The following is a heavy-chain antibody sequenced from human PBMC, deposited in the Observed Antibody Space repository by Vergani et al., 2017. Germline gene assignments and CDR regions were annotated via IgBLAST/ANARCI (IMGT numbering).Heavy chain of an antibody. CDR2: INPNSGGT. Sequence: QVQLVQSGAEVKKPGASVKVSCKASGYTFTGYYMHWVRQAPGQGLEWMGWINPNSGGTNYAQKFQGRVTMTRDTSISTAYMELSRLRSDDTAVYYCARGIAVAGKRLKALHYWGQGTLVTVSS. CDR3: ARGIAVAGKRLKALHY. J-gene: IGHJ4*02. V-gene: IGHV1-2*02. D-gene: IGHD6-19*01. CDR1: GYTFTGYY.